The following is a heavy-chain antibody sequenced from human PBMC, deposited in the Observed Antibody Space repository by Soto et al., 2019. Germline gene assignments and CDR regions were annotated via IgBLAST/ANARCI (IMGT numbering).Heavy chain of an antibody. V-gene: IGHV1-18*01. CDR2: ISAYNGNT. D-gene: IGHD1-26*01. CDR1: GYTFTSYG. Sequence: GASVKVSCKASGYTFTSYGISWVRQAPGQGLEWMGWISAYNGNTNYAQKFQGRVTITRDTSASTAYMEVTSLRSEDTAMYYCARDRTEWEPLYYWGQGTLVTVSS. J-gene: IGHJ4*02. CDR3: ARDRTEWEPLYY.